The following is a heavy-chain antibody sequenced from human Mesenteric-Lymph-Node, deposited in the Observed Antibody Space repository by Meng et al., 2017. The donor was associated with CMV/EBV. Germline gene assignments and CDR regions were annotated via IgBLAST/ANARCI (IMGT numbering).Heavy chain of an antibody. J-gene: IGHJ4*01. CDR3: ARLSNFWYFDY. Sequence: SETLSLTCTVSGGSISSGGYYWSWIRQHPGKGLEWIGYIYYSGSTYYNPSLKSRVTISVDTSKNQFSLKVTSVTAADTAVYYCARLSNFWYFDYWGHGSLVTVSS. CDR1: GGSISSGGYY. D-gene: IGHD4-11*01. CDR2: IYYSGST. V-gene: IGHV4-31*03.